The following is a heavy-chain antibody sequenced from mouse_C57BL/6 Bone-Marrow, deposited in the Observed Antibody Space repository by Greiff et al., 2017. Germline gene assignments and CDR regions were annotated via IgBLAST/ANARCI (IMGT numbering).Heavy chain of an antibody. D-gene: IGHD5-1*01. CDR1: GFTFSDYG. CDR3: ARGSTSYYAMDY. CDR2: ISSGSSTI. V-gene: IGHV5-17*01. J-gene: IGHJ4*01. Sequence: EVKLVESGGGLVKPGGSLKLSCAASGFTFSDYGMHWVRQAPEKGLEWVAYISSGSSTIYYADTVKGRFTISRDNAKNHLFLQMTSLRSEDTAMYYCARGSTSYYAMDYWGQGTSVTVSS.